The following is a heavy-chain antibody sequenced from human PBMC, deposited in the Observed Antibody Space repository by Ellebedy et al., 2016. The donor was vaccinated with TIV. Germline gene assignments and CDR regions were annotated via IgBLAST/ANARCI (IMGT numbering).Heavy chain of an antibody. CDR2: ISGSGGST. V-gene: IGHV3-23*01. CDR1: GFTFSSYA. Sequence: GESLKISXAASGFTFSSYAMSWVRQAPGKGLEWVSAISGSGGSTYYADSVKGWFTISRDNSKNTLYLQMNSLRAEDTAVYYCAKVADDYGYDWGQGTLVTVSS. CDR3: AKVADDYGYD. J-gene: IGHJ4*02. D-gene: IGHD4-17*01.